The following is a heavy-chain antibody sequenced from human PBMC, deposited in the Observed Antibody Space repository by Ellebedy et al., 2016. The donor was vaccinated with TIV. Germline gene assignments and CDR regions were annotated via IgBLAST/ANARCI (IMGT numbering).Heavy chain of an antibody. Sequence: GESLKISCAASGFNVTINYMSWVRQAPGKGLEWVSVVNRDGGTYYADSLKGRFTTSRDLAKNTVFLQIESLRAEDTAVYYCARETYNDVDLDLWGIFDMWGQGTLVTVSS. CDR1: GFNVTINY. J-gene: IGHJ3*02. V-gene: IGHV3-66*01. CDR2: VNRDGGT. D-gene: IGHD1-7*01. CDR3: ARETYNDVDLDLWGIFDM.